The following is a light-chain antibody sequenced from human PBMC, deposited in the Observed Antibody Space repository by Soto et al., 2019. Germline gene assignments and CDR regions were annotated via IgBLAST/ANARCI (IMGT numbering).Light chain of an antibody. J-gene: IGLJ1*01. CDR2: TDN. CDR1: SSNIGSNA. V-gene: IGLV1-44*01. Sequence: QSVLTQPPSASGAPGQRVTIYCSRSSSNIGSNAVNWYQQFPGTAPKLLIYTDNQRPSGVPDRFSGSKSGTSASLAISGLQSEDEADYFCAAWDGSLNAYVFGTGTKVTVL. CDR3: AAWDGSLNAYV.